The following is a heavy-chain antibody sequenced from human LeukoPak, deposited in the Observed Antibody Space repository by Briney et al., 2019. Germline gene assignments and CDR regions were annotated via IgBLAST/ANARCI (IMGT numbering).Heavy chain of an antibody. CDR2: IIPILSQS. J-gene: IGHJ3*02. V-gene: IGHV1-69*11. CDR3: ATGGAYRDAFDI. D-gene: IGHD3-10*01. Sequence: GSSVKVSRKASGGTFSTYSINWVRQAPGQGLEWMGRIIPILSQSSYAQKFQGTVSITADEFTETAYMELSSLRSDDTAVYYCATGGAYRDAFDIWGQGTMVTVSS. CDR1: GGTFSTYS.